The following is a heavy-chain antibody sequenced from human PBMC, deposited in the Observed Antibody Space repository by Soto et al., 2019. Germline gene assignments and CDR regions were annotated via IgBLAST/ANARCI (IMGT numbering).Heavy chain of an antibody. Sequence: QVQLVESGGGLVKPGGSLRLSCAASGFIFSDDFMSWIRQAPGKGLEYVSHISTGGTNIYYADSVKGRFTISRDNAENLLYLQIDSLRAEDTAVYYCARVSWCTITACHPSAAFDIWGQGTMVTVSS. V-gene: IGHV3-11*01. D-gene: IGHD2-8*01. CDR1: GFIFSDDF. CDR3: ARVSWCTITACHPSAAFDI. J-gene: IGHJ3*02. CDR2: ISTGGTNI.